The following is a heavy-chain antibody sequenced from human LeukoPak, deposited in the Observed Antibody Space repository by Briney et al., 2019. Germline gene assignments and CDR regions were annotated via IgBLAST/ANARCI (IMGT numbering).Heavy chain of an antibody. CDR3: ARDKAVRDILTGYYRRRFDY. D-gene: IGHD3-9*01. CDR2: IYYSGST. J-gene: IGHJ4*02. CDR1: GGSISSYY. V-gene: IGHV4-59*12. Sequence: SETLSPTCTVSGGSISSYYWSWIRQPPGRGLEWIGFIYYSGSTNYNPALKSRVTISVDTSKNQFSLKLSSVTAADTAVYYCARDKAVRDILTGYYRRRFDYWGQGTLVTVSS.